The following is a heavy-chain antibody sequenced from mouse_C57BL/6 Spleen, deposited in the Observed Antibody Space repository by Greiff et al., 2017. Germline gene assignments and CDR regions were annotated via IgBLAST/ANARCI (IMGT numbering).Heavy chain of an antibody. CDR1: GFSLTSYG. V-gene: IGHV2-6-1*01. D-gene: IGHD1-1*01. Sequence: QVQLKESGPGLVAPSQSLSITCTVSGFSLTSYGVHWVRQPPGKGLEWLVVIWSDGSTTYNSALKSRLSISKDNSKSQVFLKMNSLQTDDTAMYYCARQTTVVHYYAMDYWGQGTSVTVSS. CDR3: ARQTTVVHYYAMDY. CDR2: IWSDGST. J-gene: IGHJ4*01.